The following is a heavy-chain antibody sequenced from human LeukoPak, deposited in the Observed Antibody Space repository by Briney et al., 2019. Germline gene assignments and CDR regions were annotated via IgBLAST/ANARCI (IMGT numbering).Heavy chain of an antibody. CDR1: GGSISSYY. CDR3: ARHPNFWSGYLSYYYMDV. V-gene: IGHV4-4*09. J-gene: IGHJ6*03. D-gene: IGHD3-3*01. CDR2: IYTSGST. Sequence: PSETLSLTCTASGGSISSYYWSWIRQPPGKGLEWIGYIYTSGSTNYNPSLKGRVTISVDTSKNQFSLKLSSVTAADTAVYYCARHPNFWSGYLSYYYMDVWGKGTTVTVSS.